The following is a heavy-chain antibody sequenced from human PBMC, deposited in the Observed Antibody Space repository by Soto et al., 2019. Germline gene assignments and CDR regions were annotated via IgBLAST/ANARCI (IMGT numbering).Heavy chain of an antibody. V-gene: IGHV3-30*07. J-gene: IGHJ3*01. D-gene: IGHD6-19*01. Sequence: GGSVRLSCATSGFIFSTYAMHWVRQAPGKDLEWVTFISYDGSSTNYADYVKGRFTTSRDNVKNSLYLQMNNLRAEDTAIYYCASPFALYSSAWFDVFDLWGQGTMVTVSS. CDR1: GFIFSTYA. CDR2: ISYDGSST. CDR3: ASPFALYSSAWFDVFDL.